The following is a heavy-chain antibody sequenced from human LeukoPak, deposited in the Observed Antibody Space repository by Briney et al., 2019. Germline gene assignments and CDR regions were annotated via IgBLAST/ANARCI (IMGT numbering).Heavy chain of an antibody. Sequence: GGSLRLSCAASGFTVSSNYMSWVRQAPGKGLEWVSVIYSGGSTYYADSVKGRFTISRDNSKNTLYLQMNSLRVEDTAVHYCARAFCSSAKCAFDHWGQGTLVTVSS. D-gene: IGHD2-2*01. CDR1: GFTVSSNY. V-gene: IGHV3-53*05. CDR2: IYSGGST. CDR3: ARAFCSSAKCAFDH. J-gene: IGHJ4*02.